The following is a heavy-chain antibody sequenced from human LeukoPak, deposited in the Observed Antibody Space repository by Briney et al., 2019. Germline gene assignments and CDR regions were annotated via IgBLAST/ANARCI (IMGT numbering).Heavy chain of an antibody. J-gene: IGHJ4*02. V-gene: IGHV3-23*01. CDR3: ANEIRPNDY. CDR1: EFDFSSHA. D-gene: IGHD4-17*01. Sequence: GGSLRLSCAASEFDFSSHAMTWVRQAPGKGLEWVSAISTSGSKTYYADSVKGRFTISRDNSKNTLYLQMNSLRAEDTAVYYCANEIRPNDYWGQGTQVTVSS. CDR2: ISTSGSKT.